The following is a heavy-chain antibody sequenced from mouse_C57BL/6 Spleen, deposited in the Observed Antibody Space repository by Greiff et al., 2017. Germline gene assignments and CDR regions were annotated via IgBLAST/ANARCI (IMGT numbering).Heavy chain of an antibody. CDR1: GYAFSSYW. Sequence: VKLVESGAELVKPGASVKISCKASGYAFSSYWLNWVKQRPGKGLEWIGQIYPGDGDTNYNGKFKGKATLTADKTSSTAYRQLSSLTSEDSAVSCYARGGCNYFYYWGQGTTLTVSS. J-gene: IGHJ2*01. CDR2: IYPGDGDT. CDR3: ARGGCNYFYY. V-gene: IGHV1-80*01.